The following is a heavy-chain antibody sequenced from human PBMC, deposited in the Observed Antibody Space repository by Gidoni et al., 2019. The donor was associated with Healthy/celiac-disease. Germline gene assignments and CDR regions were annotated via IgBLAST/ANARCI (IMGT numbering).Heavy chain of an antibody. D-gene: IGHD3-3*01. V-gene: IGHV1-69*06. J-gene: IGHJ5*02. CDR2: IIPIFGTA. Sequence: QVQLVQSGAEVKKPGSSVKVSCQASGGTFSSYAVSWVRQAPGQGLEWMGGIIPIFGTANYAQKFQGRVTITADKSTSTAYMELSSLRSEDTAVYYCARGVEVTIFGVADINYNWFDPWGQGTLVTVSS. CDR1: GGTFSSYA. CDR3: ARGVEVTIFGVADINYNWFDP.